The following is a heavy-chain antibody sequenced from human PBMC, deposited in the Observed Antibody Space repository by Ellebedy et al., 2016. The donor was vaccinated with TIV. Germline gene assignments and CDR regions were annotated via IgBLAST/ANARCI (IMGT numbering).Heavy chain of an antibody. V-gene: IGHV3-23*01. J-gene: IGHJ4*02. CDR3: AKSRNGRATAGDN. CDR1: GFTFYNYA. Sequence: GESLKISXAASGFTFYNYAMSWVRQAPRRGLEWVSAISDSGGSTYYADSVKGRFTISRDNFKNTLNLQMHSLRVEDTAVYYCAKSRNGRATAGDNWGQGTMVTVSS. CDR2: ISDSGGST. D-gene: IGHD1-26*01.